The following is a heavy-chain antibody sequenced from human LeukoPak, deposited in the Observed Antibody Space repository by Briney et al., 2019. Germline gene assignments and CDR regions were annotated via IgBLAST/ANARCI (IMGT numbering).Heavy chain of an antibody. J-gene: IGHJ6*02. V-gene: IGHV3-9*01. CDR1: GFTFDDYA. CDR2: ISWNSGSI. Sequence: GGSLTLSCAASGFTFDDYAMHWVRQAPGKGLERVSGISWNSGSIGYADSVKGRFTISRDNAKNSLYLQMNSLRAEDTALYYCAKVQDCSSTSCYSTYYYGMDVWGQGTTVTVSS. D-gene: IGHD2-2*01. CDR3: AKVQDCSSTSCYSTYYYGMDV.